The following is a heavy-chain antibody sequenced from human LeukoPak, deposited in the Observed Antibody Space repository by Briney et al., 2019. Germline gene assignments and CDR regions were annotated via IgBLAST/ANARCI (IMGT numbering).Heavy chain of an antibody. CDR1: GYIKKRNW. Sequence: PGEARKMICRGSGYIKKRNWSGWVRQMPGKGLEWMGMIHQGDSATRYSPSFEGQVTMSADKSFSTAYLQWSSLKASDTAIYYCARQWGVSGQDFDFWGQGTLVTVSS. J-gene: IGHJ4*02. V-gene: IGHV5-51*01. D-gene: IGHD6-19*01. CDR3: ARQWGVSGQDFDF. CDR2: IHQGDSAT.